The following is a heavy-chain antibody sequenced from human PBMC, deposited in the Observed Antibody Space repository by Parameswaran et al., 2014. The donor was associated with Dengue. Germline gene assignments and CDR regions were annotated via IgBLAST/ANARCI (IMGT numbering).Heavy chain of an antibody. CDR2: IIPIFGTA. V-gene: IGHV1-69*01. D-gene: IGHD6-19*01. Sequence: SWVRQAPGQGLEWMGGIIPIFGTANYAQKFQGRVTITADESTSTAYMELSSLRSEDTAVYYCARVNTAGYSSGWYRSNWFDPWGQGTLVTVSS. CDR3: ARVNTAGYSSGWYRSNWFDP. J-gene: IGHJ5*02.